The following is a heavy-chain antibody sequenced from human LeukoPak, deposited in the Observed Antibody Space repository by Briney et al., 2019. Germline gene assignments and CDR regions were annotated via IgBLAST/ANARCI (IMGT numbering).Heavy chain of an antibody. Sequence: GGSLRLSCAASGFTFSSYSVTWVRQAPGKGLEWVSSISSSSSYIYYSDSVKGRFTISRDNAKNSLYLQMNSLRAEDTAVYYCARVGVRYSSGGTFDYWGQGIQVTVSS. V-gene: IGHV3-21*01. D-gene: IGHD6-19*01. CDR3: ARVGVRYSSGGTFDY. CDR1: GFTFSSYS. J-gene: IGHJ4*02. CDR2: ISSSSSYI.